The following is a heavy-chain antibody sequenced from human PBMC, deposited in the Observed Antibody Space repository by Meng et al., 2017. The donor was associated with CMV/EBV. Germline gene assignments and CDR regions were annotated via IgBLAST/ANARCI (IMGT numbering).Heavy chain of an antibody. D-gene: IGHD2-2*01. Sequence: GESLKISCAASGFTFSSYGMHWVRQAPGKGLEWVAFIRYDGSNKYYADSVKGRFTISRDNSKNTLYLQMNSLRAEDTAVYYCAKGRKRYCSSTSCYLGTFDYWGQGTLVTVSS. CDR3: AKGRKRYCSSTSCYLGTFDY. CDR1: GFTFSSYG. V-gene: IGHV3-30*02. CDR2: IRYDGSNK. J-gene: IGHJ4*02.